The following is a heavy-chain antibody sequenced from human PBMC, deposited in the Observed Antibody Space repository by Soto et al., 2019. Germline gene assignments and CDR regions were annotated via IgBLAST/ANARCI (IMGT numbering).Heavy chain of an antibody. CDR2: ISSSGSTI. D-gene: IGHD3-16*01. Sequence: GGALRLSCAASGFTFSDYYMSWIRQAPGKGLEWASYISSSGSTIYYADSVKGRFTISRDNAKNSLYLQMNSLRAEDTAVYYCARWGPLYYYYYYGMDVWGQGTTVTVSS. CDR1: GFTFSDYY. J-gene: IGHJ6*02. CDR3: ARWGPLYYYYYYGMDV. V-gene: IGHV3-11*01.